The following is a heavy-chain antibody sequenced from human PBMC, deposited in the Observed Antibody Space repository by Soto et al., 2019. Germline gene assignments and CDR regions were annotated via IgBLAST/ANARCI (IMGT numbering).Heavy chain of an antibody. V-gene: IGHV1-69*12. J-gene: IGHJ6*02. D-gene: IGHD6-19*01. CDR3: ARSGLAVALNHEYNGMDS. Sequence: QVQLVQSGAEVKKPGSSVKVSCKASGGTFSSYVISWVRQAPGQGLEWMGGIIPIFGTTNYAQKFQGSVTITADESTGTDDMELSRQRSEDTAMYYCARSGLAVALNHEYNGMDSWGQGTTVPVSS. CDR1: GGTFSSYV. CDR2: IIPIFGTT.